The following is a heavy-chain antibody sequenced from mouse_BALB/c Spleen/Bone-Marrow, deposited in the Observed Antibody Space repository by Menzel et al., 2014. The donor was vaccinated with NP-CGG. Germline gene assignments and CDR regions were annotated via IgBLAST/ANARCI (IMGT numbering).Heavy chain of an antibody. CDR3: ARDYVD. Sequence: QVQLQQPGAELAKPGASVKMSCKASGYTFTSYWMHWVKQRPGQGLEWIGYINPSTGYTEYNQKFKDKATLTADKSSSTAYMQLSSLTSEDSAVYYCARDYVDWGQGTLVTVSA. CDR1: GYTFTSYW. V-gene: IGHV1-7*01. D-gene: IGHD2-4*01. J-gene: IGHJ3*01. CDR2: INPSTGYT.